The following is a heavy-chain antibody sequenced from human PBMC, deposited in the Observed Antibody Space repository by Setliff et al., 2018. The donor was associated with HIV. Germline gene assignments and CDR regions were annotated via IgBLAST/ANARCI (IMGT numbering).Heavy chain of an antibody. V-gene: IGHV3-7*01. CDR2: IKQDGSET. CDR1: GFTFSSYW. D-gene: IGHD1-26*01. J-gene: IGHJ4*02. CDR3: ASTTDY. Sequence: GGSLRLSCAASGFTFSSYWRSWVRQAPGKGLEWVANIKQDGSETYYVDSVKGRFTISRDNAKNSLYLQMNSLRAEDTAVYYCASTTDYWGQGTLVTVSS.